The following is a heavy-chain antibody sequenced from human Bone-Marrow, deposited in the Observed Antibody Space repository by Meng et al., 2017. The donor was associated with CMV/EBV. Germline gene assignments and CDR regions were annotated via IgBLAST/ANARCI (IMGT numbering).Heavy chain of an antibody. CDR3: ARSSSVGASYYYYGMDV. CDR1: GFTFSSYA. Sequence: GESLKISCAASGFTFSSYAMSWVRQAPGKGLEWVSYISSSSSTIYYADSVKGRFTISRDNAKNSLYLQMNSLRAEDTAVYYCARSSSVGASYYYYGMDVWGQGTTVAVSS. V-gene: IGHV3-48*04. J-gene: IGHJ6*02. CDR2: ISSSSSTI. D-gene: IGHD1-26*01.